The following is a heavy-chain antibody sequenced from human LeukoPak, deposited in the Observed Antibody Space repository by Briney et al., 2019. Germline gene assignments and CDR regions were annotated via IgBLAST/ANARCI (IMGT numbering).Heavy chain of an antibody. CDR3: ARPTTALALDY. D-gene: IGHD5-18*01. CDR2: VSGTGNTI. V-gene: IGHV3-23*01. J-gene: IGHJ4*02. CDR1: GFTFKNFA. Sequence: GGSLRLSCAASGFTFKNFAMTWVRRAPGKGLEWVSVVSGTGNTIYYADSVKGRFTISRDNSKNTLFLQMNSLRAEDTAVYYCARPTTALALDYWGQGTLVTVSS.